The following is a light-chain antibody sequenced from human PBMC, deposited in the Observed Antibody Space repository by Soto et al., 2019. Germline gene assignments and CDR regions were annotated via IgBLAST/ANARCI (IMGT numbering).Light chain of an antibody. V-gene: IGLV1-47*01. Sequence: QLVLTQPPSASGTPGQRVNISCSGSSSNIGSNYVYWYRQFPGTAPKLLIQRNNQRPSGVPARFSGSKSGNTASLTISELQAEDEADYYCSSYTSRSTPVFGGGTKLTVL. CDR1: SSNIGSNY. CDR2: RNN. CDR3: SSYTSRSTPV. J-gene: IGLJ2*01.